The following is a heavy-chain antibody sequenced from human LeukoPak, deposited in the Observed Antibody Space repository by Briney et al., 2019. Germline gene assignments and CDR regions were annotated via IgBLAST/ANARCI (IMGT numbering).Heavy chain of an antibody. V-gene: IGHV3-23*01. J-gene: IGHJ4*02. CDR2: ITSSNAPT. D-gene: IGHD2-21*02. CDR3: AKSCGGDCYYCDY. Sequence: PGGSLRLSCAASGFTFSSYAMTWVRQAPGKGLEWVSTITSSNAPTNYADSVEGRFTISRDNSRNTLYLQMNSLRAEDTAIYYCAKSCGGDCYYCDYWGQGTLVTVSS. CDR1: GFTFSSYA.